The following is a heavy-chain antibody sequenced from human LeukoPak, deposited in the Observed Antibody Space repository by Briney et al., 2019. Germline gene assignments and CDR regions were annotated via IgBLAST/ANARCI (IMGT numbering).Heavy chain of an antibody. D-gene: IGHD6-19*01. V-gene: IGHV6-1*01. CDR3: ARAVAGRSAFDY. CDR1: GDSVSSNSAA. J-gene: IGHJ4*02. CDR2: TYYRSKWYT. Sequence: SQTLSLTCALSGDSVSSNSAAWNWIRQSPSRGLEWLGRTYYRSKWYTDYAISVKSRVTINPDTSKNHFSLQLNSVTPEDTAVYYCARAVAGRSAFDYWGQGTLVTVSS.